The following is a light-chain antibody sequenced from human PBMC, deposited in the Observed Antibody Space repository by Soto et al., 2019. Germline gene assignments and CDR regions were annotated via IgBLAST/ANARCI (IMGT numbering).Light chain of an antibody. V-gene: IGLV2-14*01. Sequence: QSVLTQPASVSGSPGQSSTISCTGTSSDVGGYNYVSWYQQHPGKAPKLMIYDVSNRPSVVSNRFSGSKSGNTASLTISGLQAEDEADYYGSSYTSSSPLDVFGTGTQLTVL. J-gene: IGLJ1*01. CDR3: SSYTSSSPLDV. CDR1: SSDVGGYNY. CDR2: DVS.